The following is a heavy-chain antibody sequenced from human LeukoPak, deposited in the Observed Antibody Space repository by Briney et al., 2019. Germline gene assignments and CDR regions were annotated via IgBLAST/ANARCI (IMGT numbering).Heavy chain of an antibody. CDR2: IYYSGIT. J-gene: IGHJ4*02. CDR3: ARSFLTNYYIDF. V-gene: IGHV4-59*08. D-gene: IGHD3-9*01. CDR1: GGSISSYY. Sequence: PSETLSLTCTVSGGSISSYYWSWVRQPPGKGLEWIGYIYYSGITNYNPSLKSRVTISVDTSKNQFSLRLSSVTAADTAVYYCARSFLTNYYIDFWGQGTLVTVSS.